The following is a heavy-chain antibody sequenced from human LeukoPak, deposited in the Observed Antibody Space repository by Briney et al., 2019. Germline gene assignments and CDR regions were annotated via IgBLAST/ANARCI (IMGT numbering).Heavy chain of an antibody. CDR1: GYTFTSHS. Sequence: ASVKVSCKASGYTFTSHSIHWVRQAPGQRLEWMGWINAGNGNTKYSQKFQGRVTITRDTSVNTAYMELSSLRSEDTAVYYCARGRLNDFWSGYSLWFDPWGQGTLVTVSS. V-gene: IGHV1-3*01. CDR3: ARGRLNDFWSGYSLWFDP. CDR2: INAGNGNT. J-gene: IGHJ5*02. D-gene: IGHD3-3*01.